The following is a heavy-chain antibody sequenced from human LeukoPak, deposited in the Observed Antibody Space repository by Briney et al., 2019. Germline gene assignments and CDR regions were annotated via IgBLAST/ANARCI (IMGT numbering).Heavy chain of an antibody. J-gene: IGHJ4*02. CDR2: IRQDGDTK. CDR3: ARQLGGSGSY. Sequence: GGSLRLSCAASGFPFNAYWMTWVRQAPGKGLEWVANIRQDGDTKYYVDSVKGRFTISRDNAKNSVYLQMNSLRAEDTAVYYCARQLGGSGSYWGQGTLVTVSS. D-gene: IGHD3-10*01. CDR1: GFPFNAYW. V-gene: IGHV3-7*01.